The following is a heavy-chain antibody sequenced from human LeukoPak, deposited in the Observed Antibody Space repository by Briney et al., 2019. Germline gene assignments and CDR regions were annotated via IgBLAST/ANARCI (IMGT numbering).Heavy chain of an antibody. Sequence: ASVKVSCKVFGYILTELSMHWVRQAPGKGLEWMGGFDPEDGETIYAQKFQGRVTMTEDTSTDTAYMKLSSLRSEDTAVYYCTTGGYPNAFDIWGQGTMVTVSS. V-gene: IGHV1-24*01. D-gene: IGHD6-25*01. J-gene: IGHJ3*02. CDR2: FDPEDGET. CDR3: TTGGYPNAFDI. CDR1: GYILTELS.